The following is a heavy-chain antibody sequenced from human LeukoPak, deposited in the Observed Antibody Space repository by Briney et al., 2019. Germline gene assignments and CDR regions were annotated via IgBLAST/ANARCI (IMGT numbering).Heavy chain of an antibody. CDR3: ERVASSGHDY. CDR2: ISSSGSTI. CDR1: GFTFSSYS. D-gene: IGHD6-19*01. V-gene: IGHV3-48*01. J-gene: IGHJ4*02. Sequence: GGSLRLSCAASGFTFSSYSMNWVRQAPGKGLEWVSYISSSGSTIYYADSVKGRFTISRDNAKNSLYLQMNSLRAEDTAVYYCERVASSGHDYWGQGTLVTVSS.